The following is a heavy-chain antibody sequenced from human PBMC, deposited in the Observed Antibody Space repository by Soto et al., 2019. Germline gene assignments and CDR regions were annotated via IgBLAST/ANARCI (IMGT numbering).Heavy chain of an antibody. D-gene: IGHD4-17*01. CDR2: ISYDGSNK. CDR1: GFTFSSYG. CDR3: AKSSSVSYASFGDDY. V-gene: IGHV3-30*18. Sequence: GGSLRLSCAASGFTFSSYGMHWVRQAPGKGLEWVAVISYDGSNKYYADSVKGRFTISRDNSKNTLYLQMNSLRAEDTAVYYCAKSSSVSYASFGDDYWGQGTLVTVSS. J-gene: IGHJ4*02.